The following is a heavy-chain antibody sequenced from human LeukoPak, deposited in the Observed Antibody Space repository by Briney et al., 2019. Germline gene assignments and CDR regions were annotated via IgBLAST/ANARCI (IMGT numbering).Heavy chain of an antibody. CDR1: GYTFTSYG. CDR2: ISAYNGNT. J-gene: IGHJ4*02. CDR3: TVNYGSGDY. Sequence: ASVKVSXKASGYTFTSYGISWVRQAPGQGLEWMGWISAYNGNTNYAQKFQGRVTMTRNTSISTAYMELSSLRSEDTAVYYCTVNYGSGDYWGQGTLVTVSS. D-gene: IGHD3-10*01. V-gene: IGHV1-18*01.